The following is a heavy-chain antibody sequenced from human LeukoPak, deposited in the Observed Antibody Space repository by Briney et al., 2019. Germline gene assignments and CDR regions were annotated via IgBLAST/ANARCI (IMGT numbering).Heavy chain of an antibody. V-gene: IGHV3-33*06. J-gene: IGHJ4*02. Sequence: GGSLRLSCAASGFTFSSYGMHWVRQAPGKGLEWVAVVWYDGSNKYYADSVKGRFTISRDNSKNTLYLQMNSLRAEDTAVYYCAKDAIFGVVIGGGTYYFDYWGQGTLVTVSS. CDR1: GFTFSSYG. CDR2: VWYDGSNK. D-gene: IGHD3-3*01. CDR3: AKDAIFGVVIGGGTYYFDY.